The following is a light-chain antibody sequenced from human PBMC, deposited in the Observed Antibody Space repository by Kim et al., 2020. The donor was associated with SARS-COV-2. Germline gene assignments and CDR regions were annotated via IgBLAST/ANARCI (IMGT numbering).Light chain of an antibody. Sequence: SPGERAPLSCRASQSVSSSYVAWFQQKPGQPPRLLIYGTSNRATGIPDRFSGSGSGTDFTLIISRLEPEDFAVYYCQQYGSSPQTFGQGTKVDIK. CDR3: QQYGSSPQT. CDR2: GTS. CDR1: QSVSSSY. J-gene: IGKJ1*01. V-gene: IGKV3-20*01.